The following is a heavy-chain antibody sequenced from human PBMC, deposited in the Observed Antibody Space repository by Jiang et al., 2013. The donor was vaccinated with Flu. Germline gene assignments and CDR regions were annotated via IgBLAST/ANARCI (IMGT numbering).Heavy chain of an antibody. CDR2: IYYSGST. D-gene: IGHD2-2*01. CDR3: ARHKYSQDQLLNGWFDP. J-gene: IGHJ5*02. CDR1: GGSISSSSYY. V-gene: IGHV4-39*01. Sequence: TLSLTCTVSGGSISSSSYYWGWIRQPPGKGLEWIGSIYYSGSTYYNPSLKSRVTISVDTSKNQFSLKLSSVTAADTAVYYCARHKYSQDQLLNGWFDPWGQGTLVTVSS.